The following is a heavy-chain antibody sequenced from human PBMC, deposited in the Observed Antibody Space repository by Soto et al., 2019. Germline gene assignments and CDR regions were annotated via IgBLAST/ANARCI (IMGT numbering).Heavy chain of an antibody. CDR2: IKPGTPDI. J-gene: IGHJ5*01. D-gene: IGHD6-6*01. CDR3: ARQIRPLCDS. Sequence: VEALKISCTALVYTFGSAWIGWVRPMPGKGLKWIGIIKPGTPDIRYSPAVRGPLTTTADERLRTASLQWYSLKASDTGIYYCARQIRPLCDSWGQGTLVTVSS. V-gene: IGHV5-51*01. CDR1: VYTFGSAW.